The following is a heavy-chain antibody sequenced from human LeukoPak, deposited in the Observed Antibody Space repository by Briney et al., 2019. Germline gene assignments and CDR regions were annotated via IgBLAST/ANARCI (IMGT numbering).Heavy chain of an antibody. Sequence: ASVTVSFKCSGFTFINSRFTWVRQPPAPGLDWMGLISAYYGKTYNVETFRDRVAITSDTSTSTTYMELRSLTADDNAVYYCARLDGGSHYDFDFWGQGTLVTVS. J-gene: IGHJ4*02. CDR1: GFTFINSR. D-gene: IGHD1-26*01. CDR2: ISAYYGKT. V-gene: IGHV1-18*01. CDR3: ARLDGGSHYDFDF.